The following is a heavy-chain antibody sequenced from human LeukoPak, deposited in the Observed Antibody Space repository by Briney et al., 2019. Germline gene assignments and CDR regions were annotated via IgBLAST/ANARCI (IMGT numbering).Heavy chain of an antibody. V-gene: IGHV5-51*01. CDR1: GYSFTSYW. CDR3: ARGKSAGGIVVASDAFDI. D-gene: IGHD3-22*01. CDR2: IYPGDSDT. Sequence: GESLKISCKGSGYSFTSYWIGWVRPMPGKGLEWMGIIYPGDSDTRYSPSFQGQVTISADKSISTAYLQWSSLKASDTAMYYCARGKSAGGIVVASDAFDIWGQGTMVTVSS. J-gene: IGHJ3*02.